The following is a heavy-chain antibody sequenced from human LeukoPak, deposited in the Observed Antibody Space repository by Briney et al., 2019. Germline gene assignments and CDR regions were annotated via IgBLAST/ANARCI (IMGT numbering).Heavy chain of an antibody. CDR2: ISAYNGNT. D-gene: IGHD3-10*01. V-gene: IGHV1-18*01. J-gene: IGHJ4*02. Sequence: ASVKVSCKASGYTFTSYGISWVRQAPGQGLEWMGWISAYNGNTNYAQKLQGRVTMTTDTSTSTAYMELRSLRSDDTAVYYCARVRPGYYGSGWDFDYWGQGTLVTVSS. CDR3: ARVRPGYYGSGWDFDY. CDR1: GYTFTSYG.